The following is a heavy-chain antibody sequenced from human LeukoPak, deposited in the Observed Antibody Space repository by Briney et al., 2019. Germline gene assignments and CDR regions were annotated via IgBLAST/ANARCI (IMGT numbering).Heavy chain of an antibody. V-gene: IGHV3-49*03. D-gene: IGHD3-10*01. CDR3: SREIYGSGDY. J-gene: IGHJ4*02. Sequence: GGSLRLSCVVSGFSLSAFWMSWLRQAPGKGLEYIGFIRSKAYGGTTDYAASVRGRFIISRDNSKSIAYLQMNSLKTEDTAVYYCSREIYGSGDYWGRGTLVTVSS. CDR2: IRSKAYGGTT. CDR1: GFSLSAFW.